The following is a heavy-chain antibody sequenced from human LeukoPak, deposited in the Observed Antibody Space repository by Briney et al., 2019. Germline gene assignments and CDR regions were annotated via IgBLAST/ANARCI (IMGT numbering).Heavy chain of an antibody. J-gene: IGHJ6*03. Sequence: ASVKVSCKASGYTFSGYYMHWVRQAPGQGLEWMGWISPTSGGTNYAQKFQGRVTMTRDTSISTAYMELSRLRSDDTAVYYCAREAYASGSFRTDYYYMDVWGKGTTVTISS. CDR1: GYTFSGYY. D-gene: IGHD3-10*01. CDR3: AREAYASGSFRTDYYYMDV. V-gene: IGHV1-2*02. CDR2: ISPTSGGT.